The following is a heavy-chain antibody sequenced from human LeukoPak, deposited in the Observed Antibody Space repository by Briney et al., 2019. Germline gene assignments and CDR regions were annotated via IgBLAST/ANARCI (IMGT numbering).Heavy chain of an antibody. D-gene: IGHD3-10*01. CDR1: GLTFSNYW. J-gene: IGHJ5*02. CDR3: AREGITMVREIDP. V-gene: IGHV3-30*03. Sequence: GGSLRLSCAASGLTFSNYWMSWVRQAPGKGLEWVAVISYDGSNKYYADSVKGRFTISRDNSKNTLYLQMNSLRAEDTAVYYCAREGITMVREIDPWGQGTLVTVSS. CDR2: ISYDGSNK.